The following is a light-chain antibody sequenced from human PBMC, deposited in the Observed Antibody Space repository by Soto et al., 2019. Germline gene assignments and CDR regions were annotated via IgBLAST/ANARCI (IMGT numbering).Light chain of an antibody. V-gene: IGKV2-28*01. Sequence: DIVMTQSPLSLPVTPGEPAGVACRSSQSLLHSNGYNYLDWYLRRPGQSPQLLIYLGSSRASGVPDRCSGSGSGTDFTLKISRVEAEDVGFYCSMQALQTPLTFGGGTKVDIK. J-gene: IGKJ4*01. CDR1: QSLLHSNGYNY. CDR2: LGS. CDR3: MQALQTPLT.